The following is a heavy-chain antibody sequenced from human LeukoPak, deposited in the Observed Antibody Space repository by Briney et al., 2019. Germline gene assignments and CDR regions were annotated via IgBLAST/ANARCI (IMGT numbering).Heavy chain of an antibody. J-gene: IGHJ6*03. CDR1: GYTFTSYA. CDR3: ARGPSGQGGYSYGPTYYYYYYMDV. D-gene: IGHD5-18*01. Sequence: HGASVKVSCKASGYTFTSYAMNWVRQAPGQGLEWTGWINTNTGNPTYAQGFTGRFVFSLDTSVSTAYLQISSLKAEDTAVYYCARGPSGQGGYSYGPTYYYYYYMDVWGKGTTVTVSS. V-gene: IGHV7-4-1*02. CDR2: INTNTGNP.